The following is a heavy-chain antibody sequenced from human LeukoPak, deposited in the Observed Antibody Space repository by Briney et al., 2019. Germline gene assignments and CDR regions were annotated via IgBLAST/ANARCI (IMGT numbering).Heavy chain of an antibody. Sequence: SETLSLTCTVSGGSISSYYWSWLRQPPGKGLEWIGYIYYSGSTNYNPSLKSRVTISVDTSKNQFSLKLSSVTAADTAVYYCARGPASTYYYDSSGYYCAFDIGGQATMVTVSS. D-gene: IGHD3-22*01. V-gene: IGHV4-59*12. CDR2: IYYSGST. CDR3: ARGPASTYYYDSSGYYCAFDI. J-gene: IGHJ3*02. CDR1: GGSISSYY.